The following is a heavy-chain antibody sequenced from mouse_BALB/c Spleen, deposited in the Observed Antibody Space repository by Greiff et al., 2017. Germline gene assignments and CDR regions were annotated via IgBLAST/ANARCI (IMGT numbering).Heavy chain of an antibody. CDR3: ARHGGYDGYYNWYFDV. CDR2: ISSGGGST. V-gene: IGHV5-12-1*01. D-gene: IGHD2-3*01. Sequence: EVHLVESGGGLVKPGGSLKLSCAASGFAFSSYDMSWVRQTPEKRLEWVAYISSGGGSTYYPDTVKGRFTISRDNAKNTLYLQMSSLKSEDTAMYYCARHGGYDGYYNWYFDVWGAGTTVTVSS. CDR1: GFAFSSYD. J-gene: IGHJ1*01.